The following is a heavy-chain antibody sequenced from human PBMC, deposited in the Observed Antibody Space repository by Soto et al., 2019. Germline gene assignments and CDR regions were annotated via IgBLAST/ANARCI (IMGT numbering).Heavy chain of an antibody. V-gene: IGHV4-59*01. D-gene: IGHD2-2*01. CDR3: ARHVVPAANYFAY. Sequence: PSETLSLTCTVSGDSISSLYWSWIRQPPGKGLEWIGYMYNTGSTVYNPSFKSRVTISVDTSKSQFSLRLNSVTAADTAVYYCARHVVPAANYFAYWGQGTLVTVSS. J-gene: IGHJ4*02. CDR2: MYNTGST. CDR1: GDSISSLY.